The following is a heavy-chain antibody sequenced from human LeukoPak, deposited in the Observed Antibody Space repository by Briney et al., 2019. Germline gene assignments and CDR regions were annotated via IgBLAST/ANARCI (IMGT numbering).Heavy chain of an antibody. CDR1: GYTFTGYY. CDR2: INPNSGGT. D-gene: IGHD2-15*01. Sequence: ASVKVSCKASGYTFTGYYMHWVRQAPGQGLEWMGWINPNSGGTNYAQKFQGRVTMTRDTSISTAYMELSRLRSDDTAVYYGARAGYCSGGSCYFYYYYGMDVWGQGTTVTVSS. CDR3: ARAGYCSGGSCYFYYYYGMDV. J-gene: IGHJ6*02. V-gene: IGHV1-2*02.